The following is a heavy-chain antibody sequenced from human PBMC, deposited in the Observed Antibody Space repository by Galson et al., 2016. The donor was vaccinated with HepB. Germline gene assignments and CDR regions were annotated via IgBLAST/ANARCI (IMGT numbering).Heavy chain of an antibody. D-gene: IGHD4-23*01. V-gene: IGHV3-7*01. CDR2: IKQDGSDK. CDR1: GFTFSSYW. J-gene: IGHJ3*02. Sequence: SLRLSCAVSGFTFSSYWMNWVRQAPGKGLEWVANIKQDGSDKYSVDSVKGRFTISRDNAKNALYLQLNSLRAEDTAVYYCARDIGGDYGGNSCAFDIWGQGTMVTVSS. CDR3: ARDIGGDYGGNSCAFDI.